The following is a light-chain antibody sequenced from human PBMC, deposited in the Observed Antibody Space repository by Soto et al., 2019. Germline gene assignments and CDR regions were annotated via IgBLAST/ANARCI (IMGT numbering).Light chain of an antibody. CDR1: QSVSTF. V-gene: IGKV3-11*01. J-gene: IGKJ4*01. CDR2: DAS. Sequence: EIVLTQFPATLSLSPGERATLSCRASQSVSTFLAWYQQKPGQAPRLVVYDASKRATGIPARFSGSGSGTDFTLTTSSLEPEDFAVYYCQQRSSWRVTFGGGTKVESK. CDR3: QQRSSWRVT.